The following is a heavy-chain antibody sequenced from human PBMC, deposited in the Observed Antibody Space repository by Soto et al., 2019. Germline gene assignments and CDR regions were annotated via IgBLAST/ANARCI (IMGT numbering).Heavy chain of an antibody. CDR3: ARGLGKSIATLNWFDP. CDR2: INPSGGST. V-gene: IGHV1-46*01. D-gene: IGHD6-6*01. J-gene: IGHJ5*02. Sequence: ASVKVSCKASGYTFTSYYMHWVRQAPGQGLEWMGIINPSGGSTSYAQKFQGRVTMTRDTSTSTVYMELSSLRSEDTAVYYCARGLGKSIATLNWFDPWGQGTLVTVCS. CDR1: GYTFTSYY.